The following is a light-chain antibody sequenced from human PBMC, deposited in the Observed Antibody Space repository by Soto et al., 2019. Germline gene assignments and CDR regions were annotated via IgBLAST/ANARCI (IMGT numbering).Light chain of an antibody. J-gene: IGKJ4*01. CDR3: QQSYSSPLT. Sequence: DIQMTQSPSSLSASVGDRVTITCRASQRISMYLNWYQQKPGRAPKLLIFAASSLQSGVPSRFSGSGSGTDFTLTINSLQPEDFATYHCQQSYSSPLTFGGGTKVEIK. CDR1: QRISMY. V-gene: IGKV1-39*01. CDR2: AAS.